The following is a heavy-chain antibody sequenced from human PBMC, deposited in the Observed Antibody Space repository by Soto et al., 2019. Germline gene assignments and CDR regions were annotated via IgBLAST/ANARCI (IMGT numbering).Heavy chain of an antibody. J-gene: IGHJ1*01. CDR2: IKSKTDGGTI. CDR1: GFTFSDAW. D-gene: IGHD3-10*01. V-gene: IGHV3-15*01. CDR3: AVHSTTWFRDYFQN. Sequence: EVQLEESGGDLVKPGGSLTLSCVASGFTFSDAWMSWVRQAPGKGLEWVGRIKSKTDGGTIDYAAPVKGRFTISRHDSRNRLYLEINSLKTEDTAVYYCAVHSTTWFRDYFQNWCQGTLVTVSS.